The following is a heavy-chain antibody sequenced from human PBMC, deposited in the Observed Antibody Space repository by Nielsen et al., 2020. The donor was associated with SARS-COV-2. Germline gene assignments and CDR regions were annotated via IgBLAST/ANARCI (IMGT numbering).Heavy chain of an antibody. J-gene: IGHJ4*02. Sequence: LRLSCTVSGGSISSGGYYWSWIRQHPGKGLEWIGYIYYSGSTYYNPSLKSRVTISVDTSKNQFSLKLSSVTAADTAVYYCATLRLGYYDILTGYQTDYYFDYWGQGTLVTVSS. D-gene: IGHD3-9*01. CDR3: ATLRLGYYDILTGYQTDYYFDY. V-gene: IGHV4-31*03. CDR2: IYYSGST. CDR1: GGSISSGGYY.